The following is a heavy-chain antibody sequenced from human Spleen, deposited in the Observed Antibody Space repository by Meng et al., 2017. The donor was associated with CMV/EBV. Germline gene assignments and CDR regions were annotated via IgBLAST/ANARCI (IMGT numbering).Heavy chain of an antibody. V-gene: IGHV3-43D*03. CDR2: ISWDGGST. D-gene: IGHD2-2*01. J-gene: IGHJ4*02. CDR1: GFTFDDYA. CDR3: AKGSSRNYFDY. Sequence: GESLKISCAASGFTFDDYAMHWVRQAPGKGLEWVSLISWDGGSTYYADSVKGRFTISRDNSKNSLYLQMNSLRAEDTALYYCAKGSSRNYFDYWGQGTLVTVS.